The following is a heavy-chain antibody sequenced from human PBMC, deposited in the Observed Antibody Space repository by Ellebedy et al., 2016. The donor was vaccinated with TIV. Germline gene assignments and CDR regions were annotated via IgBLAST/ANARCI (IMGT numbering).Heavy chain of an antibody. D-gene: IGHD3-10*02. Sequence: GESLKISCKGSGYSFTNYWIGWVRQMPGKGLEWMGIIYPYDSDTSYSPSFQGHVTISAVNSITTAYLQSSSLKASDTAMYYCASGMFAEFTFDYWGQGTLVTVSS. V-gene: IGHV5-51*01. CDR1: GYSFTNYW. J-gene: IGHJ4*02. CDR2: IYPYDSDT. CDR3: ASGMFAEFTFDY.